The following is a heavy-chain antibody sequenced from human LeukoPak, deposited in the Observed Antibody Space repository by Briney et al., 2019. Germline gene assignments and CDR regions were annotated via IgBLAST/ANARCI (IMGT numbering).Heavy chain of an antibody. D-gene: IGHD6-13*01. V-gene: IGHV4-59*08. J-gene: IGHJ3*02. CDR3: ARAMRGSWDGGPRSGDAFDI. Sequence: SETLSLTCTVSGGSISSYYWSWIRQPPGKGLEWIGYIYYSGSTNYNPSLKSRVTISVDTSKNQFSLKLSSVTAADTAVYYCARAMRGSWDGGPRSGDAFDIWGQGTMVTVSS. CDR1: GGSISSYY. CDR2: IYYSGST.